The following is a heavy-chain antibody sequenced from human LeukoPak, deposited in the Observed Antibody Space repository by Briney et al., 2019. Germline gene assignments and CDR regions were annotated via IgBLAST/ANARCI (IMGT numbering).Heavy chain of an antibody. CDR2: IKQDGSEK. J-gene: IGHJ4*02. CDR3: ARMGGFRSSYGYWVDY. Sequence: GSLSLSCAASGFPFSSYWMSWVRQAPGKGLEWVANIKQDGSEKYYVDSVKGRFTISRDNAKNSLYLQMNSLRAEDTAEYYCARMGGFRSSYGYWVDYWGQGTLVTVSS. D-gene: IGHD5-18*01. CDR1: GFPFSSYW. V-gene: IGHV3-7*01.